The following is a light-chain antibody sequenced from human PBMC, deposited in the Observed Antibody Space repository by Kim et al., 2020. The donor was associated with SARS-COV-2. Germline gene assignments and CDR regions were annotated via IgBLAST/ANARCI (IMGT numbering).Light chain of an antibody. Sequence: SVTISCTGTSSDVGGYNYVSWYQQHPGKAPKLMIYEVSKRPSGVPDRFSGSKSGNTASLTVSGLQAEDEADYYRSSYAGSNNFPYVFGTGTKVTVL. J-gene: IGLJ1*01. CDR1: SSDVGGYNY. V-gene: IGLV2-8*01. CDR2: EVS. CDR3: SSYAGSNNFPYV.